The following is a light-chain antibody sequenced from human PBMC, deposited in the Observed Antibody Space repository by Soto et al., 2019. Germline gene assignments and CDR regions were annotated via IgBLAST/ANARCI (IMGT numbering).Light chain of an antibody. CDR2: DVT. Sequence: QSVLTQPASVSGSPGQSITISRTGTSSDVGGYNYVSWYQHHPGKAPKLIIYDVTNRPSGVSNPFSGSKSGNTASLTISWLQPEDEADYYCSSYTTSNTRQIVFGTGTKVTVL. J-gene: IGLJ1*01. CDR3: SSYTTSNTRQIV. V-gene: IGLV2-14*03. CDR1: SSDVGGYNY.